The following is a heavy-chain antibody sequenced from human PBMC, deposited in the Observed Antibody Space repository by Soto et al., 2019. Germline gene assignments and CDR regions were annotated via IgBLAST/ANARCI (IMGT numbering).Heavy chain of an antibody. D-gene: IGHD6-13*01. V-gene: IGHV3-21*01. J-gene: IGHJ5*02. CDR1: GFTFRSFT. CDR3: TRDASRDSSARGWFDP. Sequence: GGFLRLSCAASGFTFRSFTMNWVRQAPGKGLEWVSTISSNSAYIYYTDALRGRFTISRDNAKNSLHLQMNSLRAEDTAVYYCTRDASRDSSARGWFDPWGPGTLVTVSS. CDR2: ISSNSAYI.